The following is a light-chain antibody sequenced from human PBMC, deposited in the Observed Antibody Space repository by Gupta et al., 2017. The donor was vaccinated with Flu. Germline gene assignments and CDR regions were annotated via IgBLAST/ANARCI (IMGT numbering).Light chain of an antibody. Sequence: EIVLTQSPGTLSLSPGERATLSCRASQSVSGSYLAWYQHKPGQAPRLLIYGASSRATGIPDRFSGSGSGTDFTLTITRLEPEDFAVYYCQQDGSSPRTFGQGTKVEIK. J-gene: IGKJ1*01. CDR1: QSVSGSY. CDR3: QQDGSSPRT. CDR2: GAS. V-gene: IGKV3-20*01.